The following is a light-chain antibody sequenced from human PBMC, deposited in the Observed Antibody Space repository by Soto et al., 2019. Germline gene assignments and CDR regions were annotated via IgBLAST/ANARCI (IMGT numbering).Light chain of an antibody. CDR2: ATS. CDR3: QQSSSTPRT. CDR1: QGLNNW. V-gene: IGKV1-12*01. Sequence: DIRMTQSPSSVSASVGDRVTITCRASQGLNNWLAWYQQKPGKAPNLLIYATSSLQSGVPSRFSGRGSGTEFTLTISSLQPEDFATYYCQQSSSTPRTFGGGTKVEIK. J-gene: IGKJ4*01.